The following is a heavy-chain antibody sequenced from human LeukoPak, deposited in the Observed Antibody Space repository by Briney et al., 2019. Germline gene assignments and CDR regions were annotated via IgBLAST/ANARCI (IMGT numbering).Heavy chain of an antibody. CDR3: ARVHIAAAGANWFDP. CDR1: GGSISSSSYY. V-gene: IGHV4-39*07. D-gene: IGHD6-13*01. CDR2: IYYSGST. J-gene: IGHJ5*02. Sequence: PSETLSLTCTVSGGSISSSSYYWGWIRQPPGKGLEWIGSIYYSGSTYYNPSLKSRVTISVDTSKNQFSLKLSSVTAADTAVYYCARVHIAAAGANWFDPWGQGTLVTVSS.